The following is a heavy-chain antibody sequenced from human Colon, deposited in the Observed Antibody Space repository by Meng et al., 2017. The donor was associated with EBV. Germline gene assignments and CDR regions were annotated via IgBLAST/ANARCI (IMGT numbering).Heavy chain of an antibody. J-gene: IGHJ4*02. V-gene: IGHV4-4*02. CDR3: ARGGYYSFDY. D-gene: IGHD5-18*01. Sequence: QLQLERSGPGLVKPSETLSLACSVSGGSISSVYWWTWVRQSPGKVLEWIGEIYHSGSTNYNPSLKSRVTISVDKSKNQFSLKLTSVTAADTAVYYCARGGYYSFDYWGQRTLVTVSS. CDR2: IYHSGST. CDR1: GGSISSVYW.